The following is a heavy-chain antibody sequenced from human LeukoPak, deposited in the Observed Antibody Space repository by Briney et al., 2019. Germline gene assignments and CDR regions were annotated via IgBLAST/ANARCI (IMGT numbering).Heavy chain of an antibody. J-gene: IGHJ5*02. D-gene: IGHD6-6*01. CDR3: ARGGDIRAAPFDP. CDR2: VYYSGNT. Sequence: SETLSLTCTVSGDSLSSYYGNWIRQPPGKGLEWIAYVYYSGNTNYNPSLKSRVTISVDTSKNQFSLRLTSVTAADTAVYYCARGGDIRAAPFDPGGQGTLVTVSS. CDR1: GDSLSSYY. V-gene: IGHV4-59*13.